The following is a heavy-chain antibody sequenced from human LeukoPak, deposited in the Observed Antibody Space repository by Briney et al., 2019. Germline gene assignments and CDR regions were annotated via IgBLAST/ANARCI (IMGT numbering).Heavy chain of an antibody. CDR1: GGSFSGYY. V-gene: IGHV4-34*01. J-gene: IGHJ4*02. Sequence: SETLSLTCAVYGGSFSGYYWSWIRPPPGKGLEWIGEINHSGSTNYNPSLKSRVTISVDTSKNPSSLKLSSVTAADTAVYYCASWEPIAAAGYFDYWGQGTLVTVSS. D-gene: IGHD6-13*01. CDR2: INHSGST. CDR3: ASWEPIAAAGYFDY.